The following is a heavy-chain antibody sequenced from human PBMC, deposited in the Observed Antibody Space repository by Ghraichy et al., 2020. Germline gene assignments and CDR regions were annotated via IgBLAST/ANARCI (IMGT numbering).Heavy chain of an antibody. CDR3: ARDFRPIVVVVAAKEGGWFDP. D-gene: IGHD2-15*01. J-gene: IGHJ5*02. CDR1: GGSISSYY. CDR2: IYTSGST. V-gene: IGHV4-4*07. Sequence: SETLSLTCTVSGGSISSYYWSWIRQPAGKGLEWIGRIYTSGSTNYNPSLKSRVTMSVDTSKNQFSLKLSSVTAADTAMYYCARDFRPIVVVVAAKEGGWFDPWGQGTLVTVSS.